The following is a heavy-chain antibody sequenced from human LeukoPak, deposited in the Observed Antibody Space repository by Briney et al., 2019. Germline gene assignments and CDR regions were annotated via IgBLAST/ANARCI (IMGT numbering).Heavy chain of an antibody. CDR2: ISGSGGST. Sequence: PGGSLRLSCAASGFTFSSYAVSWVRQAPGKGLEWVSAISGSGGSTYYADSVKGRFTISRDNSKNTLYLQMNSLRSEDTAIYYCAKVREDRYYNSRGFYLDYWGQGTLVTVSS. CDR3: AKVREDRYYNSRGFYLDY. CDR1: GFTFSSYA. J-gene: IGHJ4*02. V-gene: IGHV3-23*01. D-gene: IGHD3-22*01.